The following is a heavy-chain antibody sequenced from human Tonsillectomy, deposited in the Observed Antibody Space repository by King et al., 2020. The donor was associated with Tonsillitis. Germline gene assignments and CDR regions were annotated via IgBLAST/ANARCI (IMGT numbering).Heavy chain of an antibody. CDR2: IHPTDSDT. V-gene: IGHV5-51*01. D-gene: IGHD3-22*01. CDR1: GYSFTSYW. J-gene: IGHJ6*02. CDR3: ARIERDKYDSSGYKTSYFYGMDV. Sequence: GQLVQSGAEVKKPGESLKISCKGSGYSFTSYWIGWVRQLPGKGLEWMGVIHPTDSDTRYSPSFQGQVTISADKSISTAYLQWSSLKASDTAMYYSARIERDKYDSSGYKTSYFYGMDVWGQGTTVTVSS.